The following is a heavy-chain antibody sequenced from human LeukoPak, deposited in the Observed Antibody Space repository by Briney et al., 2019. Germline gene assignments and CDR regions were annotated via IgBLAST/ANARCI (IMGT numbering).Heavy chain of an antibody. CDR3: ARDNNWNDVDYYYYGMDV. J-gene: IGHJ6*02. CDR1: GFTLDDYG. Sequence: GGSLRLSCAASGFTLDDYGMNWVRQAPGKGLEWVSGINWNGGSTGYADSVKGRFTISRDNAKNSLYLQMNSLRAEDTALYHCARDNNWNDVDYYYYGMDVWVQGTTVTVSS. V-gene: IGHV3-20*01. CDR2: INWNGGST. D-gene: IGHD1-1*01.